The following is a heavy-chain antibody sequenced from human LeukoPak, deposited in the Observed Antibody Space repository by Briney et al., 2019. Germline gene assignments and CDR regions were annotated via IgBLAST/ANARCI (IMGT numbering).Heavy chain of an antibody. CDR3: ARHVYSGGYSFCFDY. CDR2: ISYSGST. D-gene: IGHD5-18*01. CDR1: GGSISNYY. Sequence: SETLSLTCTVSGGSISNYYWSWIRQPPGKGLEWIGYISYSGSTNYNPSLKSRVTISVDTSKNQFSLRLSSVTAADTAVYYCARHVYSGGYSFCFDYWGQGTLVTVSS. V-gene: IGHV4-59*08. J-gene: IGHJ4*02.